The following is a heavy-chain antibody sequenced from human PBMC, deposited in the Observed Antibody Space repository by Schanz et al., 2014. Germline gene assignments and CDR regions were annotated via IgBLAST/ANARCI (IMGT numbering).Heavy chain of an antibody. J-gene: IGHJ4*02. Sequence: VQLVESGGGVVQPGRSLRLSCATSGFSLDIFAVSWVRQAPGKGLEWVSSFNDGGVNKYYADSVKGRFTISSDNSKSTLYLQMNSLRAEDTAVYYCARIGGSVFDYWAQGTLVTVSS. V-gene: IGHV3-23*04. CDR2: FNDGGVNK. CDR3: ARIGGSVFDY. D-gene: IGHD3-10*01. CDR1: GFSLDIFA.